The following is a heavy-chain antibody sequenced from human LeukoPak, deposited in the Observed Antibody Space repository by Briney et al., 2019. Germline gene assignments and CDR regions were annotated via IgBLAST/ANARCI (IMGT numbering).Heavy chain of an antibody. J-gene: IGHJ6*02. V-gene: IGHV4-4*07. CDR1: GGSISIYY. CDR3: ARQPLYYGSGSYRGDYYYYGMDV. D-gene: IGHD3-10*01. Sequence: SETLSLTCTVSGGSISIYYWSWIRQPAGKGLEWIGRIYTSGSTNYNPSLKSRVTMSVDTSKNQFSLKLSSVTTADTAVYYCARQPLYYGSGSYRGDYYYYGMDVWGQGTTVTVSS. CDR2: IYTSGST.